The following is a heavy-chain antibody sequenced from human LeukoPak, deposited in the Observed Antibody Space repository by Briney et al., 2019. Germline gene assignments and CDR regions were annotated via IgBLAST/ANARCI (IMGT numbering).Heavy chain of an antibody. J-gene: IGHJ4*02. D-gene: IGHD6-19*01. V-gene: IGHV4-59*01. CDR2: IYYSGST. CDR1: GGSISSYY. CDR3: VRDDPVAGTIDY. Sequence: SETLSLTCTVSGGSISSYYWSWIRQPPGKGLEWIGYIYYSGSTNYNPSLKSRVTISVDTSKNQFSLKLSSVTAADTAVYYCVRDDPVAGTIDYWGQGTLVTVSS.